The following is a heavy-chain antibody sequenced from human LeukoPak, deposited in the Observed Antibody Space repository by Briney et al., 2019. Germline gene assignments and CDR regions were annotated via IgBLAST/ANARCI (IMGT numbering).Heavy chain of an antibody. D-gene: IGHD6-13*01. CDR3: ARVIAAAGTFAWFDP. V-gene: IGHV4-59*10. Sequence: SETLSLTCAVYGGSFSGYYWSWIRQPAGKGLEWIGRIYTSGCTNYNPSLKSRVTMSVDTSKNQFSRKLSSVTAADTAVYYCARVIAAAGTFAWFDPWGQGTLVTVSS. CDR1: GGSFSGYY. J-gene: IGHJ5*02. CDR2: IYTSGCT.